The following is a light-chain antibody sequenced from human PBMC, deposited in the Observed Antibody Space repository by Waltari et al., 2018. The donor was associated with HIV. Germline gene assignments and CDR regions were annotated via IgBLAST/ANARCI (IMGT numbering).Light chain of an antibody. Sequence: QSALTQPASVSGSPGQSITISCTGTSSDVGGYIYVSWYQQHPGKAPKVMIYDVSNRPSGVSNRFSGSKSGNTASLTISGLQAEDEADYYCSSYTSSSTPWVFGGGTKLTVL. CDR2: DVS. CDR3: SSYTSSSTPWV. CDR1: SSDVGGYIY. V-gene: IGLV2-14*01. J-gene: IGLJ3*02.